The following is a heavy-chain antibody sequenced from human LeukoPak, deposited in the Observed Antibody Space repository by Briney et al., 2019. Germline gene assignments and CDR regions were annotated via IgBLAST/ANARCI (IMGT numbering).Heavy chain of an antibody. CDR2: ISYDGSNK. Sequence: GGSLRLSCAASGFTFSSYAMHWVRQAPGKGLEWVAVISYDGSNKYYADSVKGRFTISRDNSKNTLYLQMNSLRAEDTAVYYCARESSRVTAFDYWGRGTLVTVSS. J-gene: IGHJ4*02. V-gene: IGHV3-30-3*01. CDR3: ARESSRVTAFDY. CDR1: GFTFSSYA. D-gene: IGHD4-11*01.